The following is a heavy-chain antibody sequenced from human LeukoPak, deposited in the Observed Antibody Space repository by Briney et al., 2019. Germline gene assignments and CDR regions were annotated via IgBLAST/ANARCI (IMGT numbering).Heavy chain of an antibody. D-gene: IGHD4-17*01. CDR3: ARADGDGGYCYYYGMDV. CDR2: IKQDGSEK. J-gene: IGHJ6*04. CDR1: EFTFSSYW. Sequence: GGSLRLSCAASEFTFSSYWMSWVRQAPGKGLEWVANIKQDGSEKYYVDSVKGRFTISRDNAKSSLYLQMNSLRAEDTAVYYCARADGDGGYCYYYGMDVWGKGTTVTVSS. V-gene: IGHV3-7*03.